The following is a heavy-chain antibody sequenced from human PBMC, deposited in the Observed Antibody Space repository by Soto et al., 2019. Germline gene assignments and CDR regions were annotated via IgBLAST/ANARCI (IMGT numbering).Heavy chain of an antibody. V-gene: IGHV3-21*01. CDR1: GFTFSNSA. D-gene: IGHD2-15*01. CDR3: ASDLVVVAATNYYYYMDV. J-gene: IGHJ6*03. Sequence: PGGSLRLSCAASGFTFSNSARSWVRQAPGKGLEWVSSISSSSSSYIYYADSVKGRFTISRDNAKNSLYLQMNSLRAEDTAVYYFASDLVVVAATNYYYYMDVWGKGTTVTVSS. CDR2: ISSSSSSYI.